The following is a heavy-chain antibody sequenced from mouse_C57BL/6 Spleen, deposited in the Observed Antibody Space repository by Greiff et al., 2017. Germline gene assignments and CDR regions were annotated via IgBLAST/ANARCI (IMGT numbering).Heavy chain of an antibody. CDR1: GFTFSDYG. CDR2: ISSGSSTI. J-gene: IGHJ2*01. Sequence: EVKLVESGGGLVKPGGSLKLSCAASGFTFSDYGMHWVRQAPEKGLEWVAYISSGSSTIYYADTVKGRFTISRDNAKNTLFLQMTSLRSEDTAMYYCARPFITTVDYFDYWGQGTTLTVSS. V-gene: IGHV5-17*01. D-gene: IGHD1-1*01. CDR3: ARPFITTVDYFDY.